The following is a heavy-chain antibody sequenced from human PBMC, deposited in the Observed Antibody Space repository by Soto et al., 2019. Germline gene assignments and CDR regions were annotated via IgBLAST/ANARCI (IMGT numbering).Heavy chain of an antibody. D-gene: IGHD1-26*01. J-gene: IGHJ4*02. CDR1: GFTFSSYA. CDR3: ARRGSGSYYDY. V-gene: IGHV3-23*01. CDR2: ISGSGGST. Sequence: EVQLLESGGGLVQPGGSLRLSCAASGFTFSSYAMRWVRQAPGKGLEWVSAISGSGGSTYYADSVKGRFTISRDNSKITLYLQMSSLRAEDTAVYYCARRGSGSYYDYWGQGTLVTVSS.